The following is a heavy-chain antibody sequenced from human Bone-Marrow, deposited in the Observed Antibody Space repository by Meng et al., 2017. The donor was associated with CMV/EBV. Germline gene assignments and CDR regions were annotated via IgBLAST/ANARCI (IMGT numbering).Heavy chain of an antibody. V-gene: IGHV4-34*01. CDR3: VGRTPLIPHGFDP. CDR1: GGSFSGYY. CDR2: IKHSGST. D-gene: IGHD1-14*01. Sequence: SQTLSLTCAVYGGSFSGYYWSWIRQPPGKGLEWIGEIKHSGSTNYNPSLKRRVTISVDTSKNQFSLKLSSVTAAETAVYYCVGRTPLIPHGFDPWGQGTLVTVSS. J-gene: IGHJ5*02.